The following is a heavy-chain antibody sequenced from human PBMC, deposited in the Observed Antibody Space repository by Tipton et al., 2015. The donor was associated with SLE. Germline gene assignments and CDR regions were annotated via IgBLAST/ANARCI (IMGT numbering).Heavy chain of an antibody. J-gene: IGHJ6*03. D-gene: IGHD2-21*02. CDR2: TYSDGRRT. CDR1: GYRFPNYW. V-gene: IGHV3-23*03. CDR3: AKTGGGGDTEKHSLYMDV. Sequence: QLVQSGAEVKKPGESLEISCKASGYRFPNYWIGWVRQMPGKGLEWVAFTYSDGRRTYYADSVKGRFTISRDNSKNTLYLQMNSLRAEDTAAYYCAKTGGGGDTEKHSLYMDVWGSGTTVTVSS.